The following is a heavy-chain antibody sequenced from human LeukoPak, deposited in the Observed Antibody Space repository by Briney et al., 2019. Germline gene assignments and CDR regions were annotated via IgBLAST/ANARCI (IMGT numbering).Heavy chain of an antibody. CDR3: ARGRGSGWYGGSDAFDI. V-gene: IGHV1-8*03. CDR2: MNPNSGNT. J-gene: IGHJ3*02. CDR1: GYTFTSYD. D-gene: IGHD6-19*01. Sequence: GASVKVSCKASGYTFTSYDINWVRQATGQGLEWMGWMNPNSGNTGYAQKFQGRVTITRNTSISTAYMELSSLRSEDTAVYYCARGRGSGWYGGSDAFDIWGQGTMVTVSS.